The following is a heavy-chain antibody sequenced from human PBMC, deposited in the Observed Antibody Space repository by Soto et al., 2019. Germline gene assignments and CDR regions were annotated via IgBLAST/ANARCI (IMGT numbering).Heavy chain of an antibody. D-gene: IGHD5-12*01. V-gene: IGHV4-59*08. Sequence: SETLSLTCTVSGGSISSYYWSWIRQPPGKGLEWIGYIYYSGSTNYNPSLKSRVTISVDTSKNQFSLKLSSVTAADTAVYYCARTVAAWLPIETNYYYYMDVWGKGTTVTVSS. CDR3: ARTVAAWLPIETNYYYYMDV. CDR2: IYYSGST. J-gene: IGHJ6*03. CDR1: GGSISSYY.